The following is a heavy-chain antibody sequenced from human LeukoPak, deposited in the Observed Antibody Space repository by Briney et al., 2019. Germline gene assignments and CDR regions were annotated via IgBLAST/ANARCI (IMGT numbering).Heavy chain of an antibody. J-gene: IGHJ5*02. Sequence: SVKVSCKASGYTFTSYDINWVRQATGQGLEWMGWMNPNSGSTGYAQKFQGRVTITRNTSISTAYMELSSLRSEDTAVYYCARSYCSGGSCSNWFDPWGQGTLVTVSS. CDR2: MNPNSGST. CDR1: GYTFTSYD. V-gene: IGHV1-8*03. D-gene: IGHD2-15*01. CDR3: ARSYCSGGSCSNWFDP.